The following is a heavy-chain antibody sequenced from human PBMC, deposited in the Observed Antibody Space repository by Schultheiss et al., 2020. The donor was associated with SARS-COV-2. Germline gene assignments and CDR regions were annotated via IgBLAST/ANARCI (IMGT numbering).Heavy chain of an antibody. CDR3: AKGGVVTMEVFDY. J-gene: IGHJ4*02. Sequence: GESLKISCAASGFTFSSYSMNWVRQAPGKGLEWVSSISSSSSYIYYADSVKGRFTISRDNAKNSLYLQMNSLRAEDTAVYYCAKGGVVTMEVFDYWGQGTLVTVSS. CDR2: ISSSSSYI. D-gene: IGHD3-3*01. V-gene: IGHV3-21*04. CDR1: GFTFSSYS.